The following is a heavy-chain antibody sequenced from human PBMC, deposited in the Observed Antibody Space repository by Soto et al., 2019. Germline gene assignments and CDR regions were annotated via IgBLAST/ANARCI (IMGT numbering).Heavy chain of an antibody. CDR1: GFTFSSYG. Sequence: GGSLRLSCAASGFTFSSYGMHWVRQAPGKGLEWVAVIWYDGSNKYYADSVKGRFTISRDNSKNTLYLQMNSLRAEDTAVYYCARDHGSGSYYYYYGMDVWGQGTTVTVSS. D-gene: IGHD3-10*01. V-gene: IGHV3-33*01. CDR2: IWYDGSNK. CDR3: ARDHGSGSYYYYYGMDV. J-gene: IGHJ6*02.